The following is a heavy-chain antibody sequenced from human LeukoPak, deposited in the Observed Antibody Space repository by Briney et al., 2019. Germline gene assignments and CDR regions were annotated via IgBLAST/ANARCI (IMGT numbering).Heavy chain of an antibody. CDR1: GFTFNSYA. V-gene: IGHV3-23*01. CDR2: ISARGGTT. Sequence: GGSLRLSCAASGFTFNSYAMSWVRQAPGKGLEWVSAISARGGTTYYADSVKGRFTISRDNSKNTLYLQMNSLGAEDTAVYYCAKEVAIPVAVDAFERWGQGTLVTVSS. CDR3: AKEVAIPVAVDAFER. D-gene: IGHD6-19*01. J-gene: IGHJ3*02.